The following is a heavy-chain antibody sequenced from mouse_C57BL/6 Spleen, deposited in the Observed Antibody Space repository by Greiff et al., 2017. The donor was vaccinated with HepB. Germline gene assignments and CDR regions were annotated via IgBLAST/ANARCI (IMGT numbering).Heavy chain of an antibody. J-gene: IGHJ3*01. CDR2: INPNNGGT. CDR1: GYTFTDYY. CDR3: ASPDYEGFAY. V-gene: IGHV1-26*01. Sequence: EVQLQQSGPELVKPGASVKISCKASGYTFTDYYMNWVKQSHGKSLEWIGDINPNNGGTSYNQKFKGKATLTVDKSSSTAYMELRSLTSEDSAVYYCASPDYEGFAYWGQGTLVTVSA. D-gene: IGHD2-4*01.